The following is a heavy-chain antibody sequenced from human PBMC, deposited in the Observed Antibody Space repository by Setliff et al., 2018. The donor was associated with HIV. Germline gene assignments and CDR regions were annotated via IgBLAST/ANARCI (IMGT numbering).Heavy chain of an antibody. CDR3: ARDGLMITFDLPLVWLDP. Sequence: SETLSLTCAVSGGSISSYYWSWIRQPPGKRLEWIGYIYYTGSTNYNPSLKSRVTISLDTSKNQFSLNLSSVTAADTAVYYCARDGLMITFDLPLVWLDPWGQGTLVTVSS. CDR2: IYYTGST. J-gene: IGHJ5*02. D-gene: IGHD3-16*01. V-gene: IGHV4-59*01. CDR1: GGSISSYY.